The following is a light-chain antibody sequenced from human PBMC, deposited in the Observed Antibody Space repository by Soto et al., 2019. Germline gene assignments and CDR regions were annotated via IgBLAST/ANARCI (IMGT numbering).Light chain of an antibody. CDR1: QSITTY. CDR2: AAS. J-gene: IGKJ4*01. V-gene: IGKV1-39*01. CDR3: QQIYSAPLT. Sequence: DIQMTQSPSSLSASVGDRVTITCRASQSITTYLNWYRQKPGKAPKLLIYAASSLQSGVPSRFSGSGSETEFTLSISSLQPEDFATYFCQQIYSAPLTFGGGPKVDIK.